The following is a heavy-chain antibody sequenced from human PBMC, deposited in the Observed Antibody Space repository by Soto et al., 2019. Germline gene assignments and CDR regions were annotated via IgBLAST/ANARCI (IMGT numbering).Heavy chain of an antibody. CDR2: VSGSGGST. V-gene: IGHV3-23*01. Sequence: EVQLLESGGGLVLPGGSLRLSCAASGFTFSSYAMSWARQAPGKGLAWVSFVSGSGGSTYYADSVKGRCTISRDKSKNTLQLQTNSLSGEDTVICYCAKDWAGDCSGESCFGFFDNWGQPTLVTVS. CDR3: AKDWAGDCSGESCFGFFDN. J-gene: IGHJ4*02. CDR1: GFTFSSYA. D-gene: IGHD2-15*01.